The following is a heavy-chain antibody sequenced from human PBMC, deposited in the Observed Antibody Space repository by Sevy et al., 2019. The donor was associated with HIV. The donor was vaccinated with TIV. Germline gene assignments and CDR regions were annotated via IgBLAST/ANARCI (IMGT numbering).Heavy chain of an antibody. J-gene: IGHJ4*02. CDR1: GYTFTGYY. D-gene: IGHD1-26*01. CDR3: ARAVSGSYPSFDY. V-gene: IGHV1-2*02. CDR2: INPNSGGR. Sequence: ASVKISCKASGYTFTGYYMHWVRQAPGQGLEWMGWINPNSGGRNYAQMFQGRVTMTRDTSISTAYMELSRLRSDDTAVYYCARAVSGSYPSFDYWGQGTLVTVSS.